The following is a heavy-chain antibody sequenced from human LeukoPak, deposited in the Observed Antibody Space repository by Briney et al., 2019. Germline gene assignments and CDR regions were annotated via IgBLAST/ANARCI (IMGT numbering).Heavy chain of an antibody. CDR2: INPDGDGM. J-gene: IGHJ4*02. CDR1: GFAFSRSW. V-gene: IGHV3-7*01. Sequence: GGSLRLSCTASGFAFSRSWMNWIRQAPGKGLKWVANINPDGDGMRFVDSVKGRFTMSRDNAQSSLHLQMNSLRVEDTAFYYCAAWTDRGYSYWGQGVLVTVSS. CDR3: AAWTDRGYSY. D-gene: IGHD5-12*01.